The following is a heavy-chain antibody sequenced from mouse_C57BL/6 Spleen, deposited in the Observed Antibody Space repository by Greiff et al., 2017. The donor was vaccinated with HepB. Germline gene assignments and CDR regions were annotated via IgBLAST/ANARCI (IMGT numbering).Heavy chain of an antibody. V-gene: IGHV1-52*01. D-gene: IGHD4-1*01. CDR3: ARVGTFFDY. CDR2: IDPSDSET. Sequence: VQLQQPGAELVKPGASVKLSCKASGYTFTSYWMHWVKQRPIQGLEWIGNIDPSDSETHYNQKFKDKATLTVDKSSSTAYMQLSSLTSEDSAVYYCARVGTFFDYWGQGTTLTVSS. J-gene: IGHJ2*01. CDR1: GYTFTSYW.